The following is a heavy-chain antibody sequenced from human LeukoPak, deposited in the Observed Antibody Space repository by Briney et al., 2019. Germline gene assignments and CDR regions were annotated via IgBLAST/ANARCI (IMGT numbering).Heavy chain of an antibody. D-gene: IGHD3-10*01. V-gene: IGHV3-21*04. J-gene: IGHJ4*02. CDR2: ISSSSSYI. CDR1: GFTFSSYS. Sequence: GGSLRLSCAASGFTFSSYSMNWVRQAPGKGLEWVSSISSSSSYIYYADSVRGRFTISRDNSKNTLYLQMNSLRAEDTAVYYCATRWWFGEFPFDYWGQGTLVTVSS. CDR3: ATRWWFGEFPFDY.